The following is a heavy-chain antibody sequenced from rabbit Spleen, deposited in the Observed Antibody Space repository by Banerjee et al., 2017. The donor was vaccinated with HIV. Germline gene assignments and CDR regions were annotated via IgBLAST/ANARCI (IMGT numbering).Heavy chain of an antibody. CDR1: GFDFSNYG. Sequence: QEQLVESGGGLVQPGGSLKLSCKASGFDFSNYGVTWVRQAPGKGLEWIGYIDPIFGRTYYASWVNGRFTISSHNAQNTLYLQLNSLTAADTATYFCVRDKASISGDYGPYYFNLWGPGTLVTVS. CDR2: IDPIFGRT. J-gene: IGHJ4*01. CDR3: VRDKASISGDYGPYYFNL. V-gene: IGHV1S47*01. D-gene: IGHD1-1*01.